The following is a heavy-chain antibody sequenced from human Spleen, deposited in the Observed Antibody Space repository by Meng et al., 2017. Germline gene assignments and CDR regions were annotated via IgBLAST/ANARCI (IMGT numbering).Heavy chain of an antibody. Sequence: QVQLKQGGAGLLKPSETRSRTCAVYGGSFSGYYWSWIRQPPGKGLEWIGEINHSGSTNYNPSPKSRVTISVDTSKNQFSLKLSSVTAADTAVYYCARGARNYARKYFQHWGQGTLVTVSS. V-gene: IGHV4-34*01. CDR1: GGSFSGYY. CDR3: ARGARNYARKYFQH. CDR2: INHSGST. J-gene: IGHJ1*01. D-gene: IGHD1-7*01.